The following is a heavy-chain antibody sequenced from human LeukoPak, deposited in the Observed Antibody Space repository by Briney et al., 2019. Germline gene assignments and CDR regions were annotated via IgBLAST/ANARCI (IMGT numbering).Heavy chain of an antibody. CDR3: ARDRGYSGYDRGDAFDI. J-gene: IGHJ3*02. CDR2: IYYSGST. V-gene: IGHV4-59*01. Sequence: QSSETLSLTCTVSGGSISSYYWSWIRQPPGKGLEWIGYIYYSGSTNYNPSLKSRVTISVDTSKNQFSLKLSSVTAADTAVYYCARDRGYSGYDRGDAFDIWGQGTMVTVSS. CDR1: GGSISSYY. D-gene: IGHD5-12*01.